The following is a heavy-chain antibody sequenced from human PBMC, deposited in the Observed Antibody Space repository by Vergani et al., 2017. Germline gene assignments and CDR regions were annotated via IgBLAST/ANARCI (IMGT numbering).Heavy chain of an antibody. CDR1: GGTFSSYA. CDR3: ASSGYSSSNVDY. V-gene: IGHV1-69*01. J-gene: IGHJ4*02. D-gene: IGHD6-13*01. CDR2: IIPIFGTA. Sequence: QVQLVQSGAEVKKPGSSVKVSCKASGGTFSSYAISWVRQAPGQGLEWMGGIIPIFGTANYAQKFQGRVTMTADESTSTAYMERSSLRSEDTAVYYCASSGYSSSNVDYWGQGTLVTVSS.